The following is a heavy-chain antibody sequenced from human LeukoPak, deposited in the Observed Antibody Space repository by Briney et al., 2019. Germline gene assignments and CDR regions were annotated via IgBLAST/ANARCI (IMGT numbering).Heavy chain of an antibody. Sequence: SETLSLTCTVSGGSISSHYWSWIRQPPGTGLEWIGYIYYSGSTNYNPSLKSRVTISVDTSKNQFSLKLSSVTAADTAVYYCARGRVEYSSSSGYYYYYMDVWGKGTTVTVSS. V-gene: IGHV4-59*11. CDR2: IYYSGST. CDR1: GGSISSHY. CDR3: ARGRVEYSSSSGYYYYYMDV. D-gene: IGHD6-6*01. J-gene: IGHJ6*03.